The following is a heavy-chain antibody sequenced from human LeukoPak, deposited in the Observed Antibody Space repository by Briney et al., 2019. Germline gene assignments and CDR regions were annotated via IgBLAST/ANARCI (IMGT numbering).Heavy chain of an antibody. Sequence: SETLSLTCTVSGGSISSYYWSWIRQPAGKGLEWIGRIYTSGSTNYNPSLKSRVTMSVDTSKNQFSLKLSSVTAADTAVYYCARDPTYYYDSSGYYYGLGGLVWGQGTLVTVSS. CDR1: GGSISSYY. V-gene: IGHV4-4*07. D-gene: IGHD3-22*01. CDR2: IYTSGST. J-gene: IGHJ4*02. CDR3: ARDPTYYYDSSGYYYGLGGLV.